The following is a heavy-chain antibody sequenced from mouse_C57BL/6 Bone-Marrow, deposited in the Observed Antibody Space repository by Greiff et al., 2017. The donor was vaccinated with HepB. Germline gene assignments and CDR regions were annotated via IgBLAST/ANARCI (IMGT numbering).Heavy chain of an antibody. J-gene: IGHJ2*01. V-gene: IGHV1-55*01. CDR1: GYTFPSYW. CDR3: AKGDYGSSFDY. CDR2: IYPGSGST. D-gene: IGHD1-1*01. Sequence: QVQLQQPGAELVKPGASVKLSCKASGYTFPSYWITWVKQRPGQGLEWIGDIYPGSGSTNYNEKFKSKATLTVDTSSSTAYMQLSSLTSEDSAVYYCAKGDYGSSFDYWGQGTTLTVSS.